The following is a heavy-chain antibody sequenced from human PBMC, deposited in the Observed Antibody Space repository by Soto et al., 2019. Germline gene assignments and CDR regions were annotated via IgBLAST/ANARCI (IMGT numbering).Heavy chain of an antibody. J-gene: IGHJ3*01. Sequence: GESLKISCRGSGYTFTRNWIGWVRQMPGKGLEWMGIIFPIDSDTRYSPSSQGQVTISADNSISTAYLQWSSLKASDTAIYYCATPGGRDFNAFDVWGQGTMVTVSS. V-gene: IGHV5-51*01. CDR1: GYTFTRNW. CDR2: IFPIDSDT. CDR3: ATPGGRDFNAFDV. D-gene: IGHD2-21*02.